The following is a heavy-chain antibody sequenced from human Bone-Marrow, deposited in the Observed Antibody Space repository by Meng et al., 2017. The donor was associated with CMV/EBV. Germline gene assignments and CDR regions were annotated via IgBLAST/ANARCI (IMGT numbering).Heavy chain of an antibody. CDR2: INHGGST. CDR1: GGSLSGYF. Sequence: SETLSLTCTVHGGSLSGYFWTWIRQPPGKGLEWIGEINHGGSTNYNPSLKSRVTISLDTSKNQLSLKLTSVTAADTAVYYCARGNSDTSGYYGFKPWGQGTLVTVSS. D-gene: IGHD3-22*01. V-gene: IGHV4-34*01. CDR3: ARGNSDTSGYYGFKP. J-gene: IGHJ5*02.